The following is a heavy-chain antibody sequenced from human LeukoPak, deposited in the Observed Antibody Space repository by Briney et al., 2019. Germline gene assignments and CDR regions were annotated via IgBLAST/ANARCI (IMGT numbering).Heavy chain of an antibody. J-gene: IGHJ4*02. Sequence: PGGSLRLSCAASGFTFSSYWMSWVRQAPGKGLEWVANIKQDGSEKYYVDSVKGRFTISRDNAKNSLYLQMNGLRAEDTAVYYCARGRPHLFRSGWSNKEGGIDYWGQGTLVTVSS. D-gene: IGHD6-19*01. CDR1: GFTFSSYW. V-gene: IGHV3-7*01. CDR2: IKQDGSEK. CDR3: ARGRPHLFRSGWSNKEGGIDY.